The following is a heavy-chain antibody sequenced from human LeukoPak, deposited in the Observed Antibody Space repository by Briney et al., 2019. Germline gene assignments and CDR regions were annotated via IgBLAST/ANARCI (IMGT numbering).Heavy chain of an antibody. CDR2: MNPNSGNT. Sequence: ASVKVSCKASGGTFSSYAISWVRQATGQGLEWMGWMNPNSGNTGYAQKFQGRVTMTRNTSISTAYMELSSLRSEDTAVYYCARGGTARFDPWGQGTLVTVSS. CDR1: GGTFSSYA. D-gene: IGHD1-14*01. V-gene: IGHV1-8*02. CDR3: ARGGTARFDP. J-gene: IGHJ5*02.